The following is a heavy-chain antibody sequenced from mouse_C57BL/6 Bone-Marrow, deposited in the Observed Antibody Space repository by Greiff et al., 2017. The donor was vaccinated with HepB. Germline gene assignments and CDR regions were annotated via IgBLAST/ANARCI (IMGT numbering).Heavy chain of an antibody. CDR3: TRSIYEGYYEVMDY. Sequence: QVQLQQSGAELVRPGASVTLSCKASGYTFTDYEMHWVKQTPVHGLEWIGAIDPETGGTAYNQKFKGKAILTADKSSSTAYMELRSLTSEDSAVYYCTRSIYEGYYEVMDYWGQGTSVTVSS. CDR1: GYTFTDYE. J-gene: IGHJ4*01. V-gene: IGHV1-15*01. CDR2: IDPETGGT. D-gene: IGHD2-3*01.